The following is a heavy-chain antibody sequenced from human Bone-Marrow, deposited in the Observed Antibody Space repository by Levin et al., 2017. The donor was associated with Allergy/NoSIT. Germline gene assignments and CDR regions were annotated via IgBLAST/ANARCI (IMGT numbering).Heavy chain of an antibody. CDR3: ARLDYDILTGYPSKGFDP. D-gene: IGHD3-9*01. V-gene: IGHV1-18*01. Sequence: GESLKISYKASGYTFTSYGISWVRQAPGQGLEWMGWISAYNGNTNYAQKLQGRVTMTTDTSTSTAYMELRSLRSDDTAVYYCARLDYDILTGYPSKGFDPWGQGTLVTVSS. J-gene: IGHJ5*02. CDR2: ISAYNGNT. CDR1: GYTFTSYG.